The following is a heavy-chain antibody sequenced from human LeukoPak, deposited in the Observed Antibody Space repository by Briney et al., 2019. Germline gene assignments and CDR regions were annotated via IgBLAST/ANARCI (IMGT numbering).Heavy chain of an antibody. V-gene: IGHV4-39*01. CDR1: GGSISSSGYY. J-gene: IGHJ3*02. Sequence: SETLSLTCTVSGGSISSSGYYWGWIRQPPGKGLEWIGSIYYSGSTYYNPSLKSRVTISVDTSKNQFSLKLSSVTAADTAVYYCARPTHSRRYSSSWGAFDIWGQGTMVTVSS. D-gene: IGHD6-13*01. CDR2: IYYSGST. CDR3: ARPTHSRRYSSSWGAFDI.